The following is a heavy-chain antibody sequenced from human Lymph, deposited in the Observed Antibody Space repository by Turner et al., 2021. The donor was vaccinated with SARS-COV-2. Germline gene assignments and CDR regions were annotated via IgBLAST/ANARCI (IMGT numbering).Heavy chain of an antibody. CDR2: VWYDGSNK. V-gene: IGHV3-33*01. CDR3: AREGDALAGGMDV. Sequence: QVQLVESGRGVVQPGTSLSLSCVASGFTFSSHGMHWVRQAPGKGRGWMAIVWYDGSNKDYADSVKGRFTISRDNSENAVYLQMNRLRAEDTAVYYCAREGDALAGGMDVWGQGTTVTVSS. D-gene: IGHD2-15*01. J-gene: IGHJ6*02. CDR1: GFTFSSHG.